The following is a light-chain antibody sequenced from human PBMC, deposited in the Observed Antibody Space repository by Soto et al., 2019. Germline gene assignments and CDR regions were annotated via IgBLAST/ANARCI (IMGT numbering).Light chain of an antibody. CDR3: FSYTSSXTYV. CDR1: SSDVGGSNF. Sequence: QSFLTQPASVSDSPVQSITISYTGTSSDVGGSNFFSWYQQHPGKPPKLIIYDVANRPSGVSNRFSGSKSGSTASLIISRLQTEDAADYYCFSYTSSXTYVVGTGTKVXVX. J-gene: IGLJ1*01. V-gene: IGLV2-14*03. CDR2: DVA.